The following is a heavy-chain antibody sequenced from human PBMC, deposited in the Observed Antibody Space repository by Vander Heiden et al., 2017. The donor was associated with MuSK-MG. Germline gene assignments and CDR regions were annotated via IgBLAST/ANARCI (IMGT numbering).Heavy chain of an antibody. D-gene: IGHD1-26*01. CDR2: ISGSGGST. Sequence: EVQLLESGGGLVQPGGSLRLSCAASGFTFSSYAMSWVRQAPGKGLEWVSAISGSGGSTYYADSVKGRFTISRDNSKNTLYLQMNSLRAEDTAVYYCAKDQRAQSGSYVAFDYWGQGTLVTLSS. CDR1: GFTFSSYA. J-gene: IGHJ4*02. CDR3: AKDQRAQSGSYVAFDY. V-gene: IGHV3-23*01.